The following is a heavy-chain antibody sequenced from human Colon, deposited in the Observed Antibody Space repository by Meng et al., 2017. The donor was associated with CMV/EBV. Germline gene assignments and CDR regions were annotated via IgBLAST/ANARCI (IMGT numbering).Heavy chain of an antibody. J-gene: IGHJ4*02. CDR2: ISYDGSNK. D-gene: IGHD3-16*02. V-gene: IGHV3-30-3*01. CDR3: ARGIVEGITFGGVIVKGMGDLDY. Sequence: GGSLRLSCAASAFTFSDYAMHWVRQAPGKGLEWVAVISYDGSNKYYADSVKGRFTISRDNSKNTLHLQMNSLRVEDTAVYYCARGIVEGITFGGVIVKGMGDLDYWDQGTLVTVSS. CDR1: AFTFSDYA.